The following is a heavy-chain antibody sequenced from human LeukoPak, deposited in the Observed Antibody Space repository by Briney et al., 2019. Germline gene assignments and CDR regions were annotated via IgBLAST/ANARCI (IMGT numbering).Heavy chain of an antibody. D-gene: IGHD3-9*01. CDR2: IYSGGST. CDR3: ARDFYDILTGINYYFDY. V-gene: IGHV3-66*01. Sequence: PGGSLRLSCAASGFTVGSNYMSWVRQAPGKGLEWVSVIYSGGSTYYADSVKGRFTISRDNSKNTLYLQMNRLRAEDTAIYYCARDFYDILTGINYYFDYWGQGTLVTVSS. J-gene: IGHJ4*02. CDR1: GFTVGSNY.